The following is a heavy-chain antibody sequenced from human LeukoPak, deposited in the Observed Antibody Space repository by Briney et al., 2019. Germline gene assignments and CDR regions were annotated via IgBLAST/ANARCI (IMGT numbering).Heavy chain of an antibody. Sequence: GGSLRLSCAASGFIFNNYGLIWVRQAPGKGREWVSAISNDGGGTNYEDFVKGRFTISRDNSKNTLFLQMNSLRAEDTALYYCAKGSSGYFVDLWGQGTLVTVSS. CDR1: GFIFNNYG. J-gene: IGHJ5*02. V-gene: IGHV3-23*01. D-gene: IGHD3-22*01. CDR3: AKGSSGYFVDL. CDR2: ISNDGGGT.